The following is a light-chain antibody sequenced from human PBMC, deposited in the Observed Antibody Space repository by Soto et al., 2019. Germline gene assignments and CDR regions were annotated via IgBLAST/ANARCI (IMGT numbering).Light chain of an antibody. CDR2: WAA. CDR3: QQYHSTPPRYT. CDR1: QSVLYSSNNKNH. V-gene: IGKV4-1*01. Sequence: DIVMTQSPDSLAVSLGERATINCKSSQSVLYSSNNKNHLAWYQQKPGQPPKLLIYWAANRDSGVPDRFSDSGSGTDFTLTISSLQAQDVAVYYCQQYHSTPPRYTFGQRPKLEIK. J-gene: IGKJ2*01.